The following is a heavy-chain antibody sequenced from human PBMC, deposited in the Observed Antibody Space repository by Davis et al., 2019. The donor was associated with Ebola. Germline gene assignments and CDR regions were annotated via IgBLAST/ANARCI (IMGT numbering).Heavy chain of an antibody. CDR3: AKEWGGRSGWYPIGGY. CDR2: ISYDGSNK. V-gene: IGHV3-30*18. J-gene: IGHJ4*02. CDR1: GFTFSSYG. Sequence: GESLKISCAASGFTFSSYGMHWVRQAPGKGLEWVAVISYDGSNKYYADSVKGRFTISRDNSKNTLYLQMNSLRAEDTAVYYCAKEWGGRSGWYPIGGYWGQGTLVTVSS. D-gene: IGHD6-19*01.